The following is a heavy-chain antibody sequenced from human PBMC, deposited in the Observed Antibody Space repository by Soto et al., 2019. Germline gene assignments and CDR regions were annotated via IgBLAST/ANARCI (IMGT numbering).Heavy chain of an antibody. CDR1: GFSLSTSGVG. CDR2: IYWDDDK. D-gene: IGHD1-7*01. J-gene: IGHJ5*02. Sequence: QITLKESGPTLVKPTQTLTLTCTFSGFSLSTSGVGVGWIRQPPGKALEWLALIYWDDDKRYSPSLKSRLTITKDTSKNQVVLTMTNIDPVDTATYYCAHRLLITGTPAGWFDPWGQGTLVTVSS. V-gene: IGHV2-5*02. CDR3: AHRLLITGTPAGWFDP.